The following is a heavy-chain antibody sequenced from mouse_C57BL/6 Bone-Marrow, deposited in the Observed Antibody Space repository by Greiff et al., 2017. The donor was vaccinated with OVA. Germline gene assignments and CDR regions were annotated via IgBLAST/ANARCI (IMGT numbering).Heavy chain of an antibody. V-gene: IGHV14-4*01. CDR2: IDPENGDP. J-gene: IGHJ3*01. CDR3: TTNYYYGSSYVWFAY. D-gene: IGHD1-1*01. Sequence: EVQLQQSGAELVRPGASVKLSCTASGFNIKDDYMHWVKQRPEQGLEWIGWIDPENGDPEYASKFQGKATITAAPSSNTAYLQLSSLTSEDTAVYYCTTNYYYGSSYVWFAYWGQGTLVTVSA. CDR1: GFNIKDDY.